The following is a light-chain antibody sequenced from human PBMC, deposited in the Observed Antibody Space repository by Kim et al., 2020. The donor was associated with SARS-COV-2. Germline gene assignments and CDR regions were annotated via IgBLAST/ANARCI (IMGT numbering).Light chain of an antibody. Sequence: SMSPGQKARITCSGDILAKKYARWFQQKPGQAPLLIIYKDSERPSGIPERFSGSSSGATVTLTITGAQVEDEADYYCYSAADNNRVFGGGTKLTVL. CDR3: YSAADNNRV. V-gene: IGLV3-27*01. J-gene: IGLJ3*02. CDR2: KDS. CDR1: ILAKKY.